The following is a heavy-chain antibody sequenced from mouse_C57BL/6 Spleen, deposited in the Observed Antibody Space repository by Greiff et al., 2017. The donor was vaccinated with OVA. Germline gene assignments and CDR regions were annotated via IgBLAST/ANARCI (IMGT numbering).Heavy chain of an antibody. V-gene: IGHV1-64*01. CDR1: GYTFTSYW. CDR2: IHPNSGST. J-gene: IGHJ1*03. D-gene: IGHD2-4*01. Sequence: VQLQQPGAELVKPGASVKLSCKASGYTFTSYWMHWVKQRPGQGLEWIGMIHPNSGSTNYNEKFKSKATLTVDKSSSTAYMQLSSLTSEDSAVYSCARFKVYYDYDGYFDVWGTGTTVTVSS. CDR3: ARFKVYYDYDGYFDV.